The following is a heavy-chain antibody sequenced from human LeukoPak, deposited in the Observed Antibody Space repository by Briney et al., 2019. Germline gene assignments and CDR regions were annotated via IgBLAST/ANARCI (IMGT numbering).Heavy chain of an antibody. Sequence: GGSLRLSCAASGFTFNHYAMHWVRQPPGKGLEWVSLISGDGYITNYADSVKGRFTISRDNSKNSLYLQMNSLRTEDTAFYYCVKDEGGSSPSSLWGQGTLVSVSS. CDR1: GFTFNHYA. V-gene: IGHV3-43*02. D-gene: IGHD6-6*01. CDR3: VKDEGGSSPSSL. J-gene: IGHJ4*02. CDR2: ISGDGYIT.